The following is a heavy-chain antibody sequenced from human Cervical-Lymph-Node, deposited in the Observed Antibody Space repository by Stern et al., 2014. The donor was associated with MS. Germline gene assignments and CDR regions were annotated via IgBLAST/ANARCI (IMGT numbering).Heavy chain of an antibody. CDR3: ARERIHCSGTSCYGGWFDP. Sequence: VQLLESGAEVKKPGSSVRVSCKASGGTFSNNSISWVRQAPGQGLEWMGGIIPIFRTTNYAQKFQGRVTLTADMSTSTVYMELTSLISDDTALYYCARERIHCSGTSCYGGWFDPWGQGTLVTVSS. D-gene: IGHD2-15*01. CDR2: IIPIFRTT. V-gene: IGHV1-69*06. J-gene: IGHJ5*02. CDR1: GGTFSNNS.